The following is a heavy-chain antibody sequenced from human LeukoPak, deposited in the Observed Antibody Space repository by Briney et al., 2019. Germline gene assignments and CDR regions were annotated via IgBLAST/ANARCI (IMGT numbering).Heavy chain of an antibody. Sequence: GGSLRLSCAASGFIFSSDWMSWVRQAPGKGLEWVANIKQDGSEKYDVDSVKGRFTISRDNTKNSLYLQMNSLRAEDTAVYYCARGLNWNYGTDFDYWGQGTLVTVSS. CDR1: GFIFSSDW. CDR2: IKQDGSEK. J-gene: IGHJ4*02. CDR3: ARGLNWNYGTDFDY. V-gene: IGHV3-7*01. D-gene: IGHD1-7*01.